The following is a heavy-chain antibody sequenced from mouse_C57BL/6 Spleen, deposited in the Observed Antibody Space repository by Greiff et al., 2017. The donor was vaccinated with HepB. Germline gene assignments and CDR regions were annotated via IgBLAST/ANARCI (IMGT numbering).Heavy chain of an antibody. V-gene: IGHV1-18*01. Sequence: EVQLQQSGPELVKPGASVKIPCKASGYTFTDYNMDWVKQSHGKSLEWIGDINPNNGGTIYNQKFKGKATLTVDKSSSTAYMELRSLTSEDPAVYDCAGRGELGQAWFAYWGQGTLVTVSA. CDR1: GYTFTDYN. J-gene: IGHJ3*01. D-gene: IGHD4-1*01. CDR2: INPNNGGT. CDR3: AGRGELGQAWFAY.